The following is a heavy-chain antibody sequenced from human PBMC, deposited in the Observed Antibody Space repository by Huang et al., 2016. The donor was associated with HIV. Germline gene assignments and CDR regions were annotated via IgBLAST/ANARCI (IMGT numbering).Heavy chain of an antibody. J-gene: IGHJ3*02. CDR1: GITFSNVW. D-gene: IGHD3-22*01. Sequence: EVQLVESGGGLVKPGGSLRLSCAASGITFSNVWMSWVRQDPGKGLEGVGRIKSKSDGGTMDYAAPVKGRFTISRDDSKNTLYLQMNSLKVEDTAVYYCTTKIGDYYDSSGYHYPAVLDIWGQGTMVIVSS. CDR2: IKSKSDGGTM. V-gene: IGHV3-15*01. CDR3: TTKIGDYYDSSGYHYPAVLDI.